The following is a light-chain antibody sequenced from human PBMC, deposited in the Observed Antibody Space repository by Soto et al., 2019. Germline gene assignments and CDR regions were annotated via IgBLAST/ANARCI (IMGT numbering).Light chain of an antibody. V-gene: IGLV2-14*01. CDR1: SSDVGGYDY. Sequence: QSALTQPASVSGSPGQSITISCTGTSSDVGGYDYVSWYRHHPGKAPKLLIFEVSNRPSGVSNRFSGSKSGNTASLTISGLQAEDEADYYCSSHRSDITVVFGGGTKLTVL. J-gene: IGLJ2*01. CDR3: SSHRSDITVV. CDR2: EVS.